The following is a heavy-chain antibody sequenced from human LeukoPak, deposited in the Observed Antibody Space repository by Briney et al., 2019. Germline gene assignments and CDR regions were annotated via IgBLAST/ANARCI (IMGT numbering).Heavy chain of an antibody. CDR2: INHSGST. J-gene: IGHJ6*03. CDR1: GGSFNNYY. CDR3: ARGTGFGVVFNYYQYYMDV. D-gene: IGHD3-3*01. V-gene: IGHV4-34*01. Sequence: SETLSLTCAVYGGSFNNYYWSWIRQPPGTGLERIGEINHSGSTKYNPSLKSRVTISVDTSKNQFSLKQTSVTAADTAVYYCARGTGFGVVFNYYQYYMDVWGKGTTVTVSS.